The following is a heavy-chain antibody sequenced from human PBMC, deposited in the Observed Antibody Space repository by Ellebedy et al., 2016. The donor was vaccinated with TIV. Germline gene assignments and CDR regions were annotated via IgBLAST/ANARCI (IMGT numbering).Heavy chain of an antibody. CDR3: ARLVYGSGLYY. CDR2: ISSSSSYI. Sequence: GESLKISCAASGFTFSSYSMNWVRQAPGKGLEWVSSISSSSSYIYYADSVKGRFTISRDNAKNSLYLQMNSLRAEDTAVYYCARLVYGSGLYYWGQGTLVTVSS. V-gene: IGHV3-21*01. J-gene: IGHJ4*02. CDR1: GFTFSSYS. D-gene: IGHD3-10*01.